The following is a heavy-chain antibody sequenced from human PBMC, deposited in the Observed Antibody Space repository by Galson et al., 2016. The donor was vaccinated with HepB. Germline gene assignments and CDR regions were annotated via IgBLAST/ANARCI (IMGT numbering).Heavy chain of an antibody. CDR1: GFSLSTRGVG. V-gene: IGHV2-5*01. D-gene: IGHD6-13*01. CDR3: AHRPIASSGSGLFYFDF. J-gene: IGHJ4*02. Sequence: PALVKPTQTLTLTCTFSGFSLSTRGVGVGWIRQPPGQALEWLALIYWNGDKRYSPSLNSRLTITEDTSKSQVVLTLTNVDPVDTATYYCAHRPIASSGSGLFYFDFWGQGTLVTVSS. CDR2: IYWNGDK.